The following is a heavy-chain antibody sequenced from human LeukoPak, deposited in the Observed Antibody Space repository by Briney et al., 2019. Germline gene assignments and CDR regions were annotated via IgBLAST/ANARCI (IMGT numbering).Heavy chain of an antibody. CDR3: ARVARCGYDWRGVDY. V-gene: IGHV4-59*01. D-gene: IGHD3-22*01. J-gene: IGHJ4*02. CDR1: GGSISSYY. CDR2: IYYSGST. Sequence: SETLSLTCTVSGGSISSYYWSWIRQPPGKGLEWIGYIYYSGSTNYNPSLKSRVTISVDTSKNQFSLKLSSVTAADTAVYYCARVARCGYDWRGVDYWVQGTLVSDCS.